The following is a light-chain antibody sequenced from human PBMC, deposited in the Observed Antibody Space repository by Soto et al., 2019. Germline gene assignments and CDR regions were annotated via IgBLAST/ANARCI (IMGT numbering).Light chain of an antibody. CDR2: DNN. CDR1: SSDIGNNY. J-gene: IGLJ3*02. Sequence: QSVLTQPPSVSAAPGQKVNISCSGSSSDIGNNYVSWYQQLPGTAPKVLIYDNNKRPSGIPDRFSGSKSGTSATLGITGLQTGDEADYYCGTWDSSLSGGVFGGGTKLTVL. V-gene: IGLV1-51*01. CDR3: GTWDSSLSGGV.